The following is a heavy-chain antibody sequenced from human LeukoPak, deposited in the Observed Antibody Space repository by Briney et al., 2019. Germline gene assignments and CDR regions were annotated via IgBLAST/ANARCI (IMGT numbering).Heavy chain of an antibody. V-gene: IGHV5-51*01. J-gene: IGHJ4*02. CDR2: IYPGDSDT. Sequence: GESLKISXKGSGYSFTSYWIGWVRQKPGKGLEWMGIIYPGDSDTTYSSSFQGQVTISADKSISTAYLQWSSLKASDTAMYYCARPYGSGSYLYYFDYWGQGTLVTVSS. CDR1: GYSFTSYW. D-gene: IGHD3-10*01. CDR3: ARPYGSGSYLYYFDY.